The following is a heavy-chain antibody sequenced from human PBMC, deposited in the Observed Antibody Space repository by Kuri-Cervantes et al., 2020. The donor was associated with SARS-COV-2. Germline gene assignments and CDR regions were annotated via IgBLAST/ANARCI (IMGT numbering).Heavy chain of an antibody. J-gene: IGHJ3*02. CDR3: ARQGSGGNDAFDI. V-gene: IGHV1-24*01. Sequence: ASVKVSCKVSGYTLTELSMHWVRQAPGKGLEWMGGFDPEDGETIYAQKFQGRVTMTRDTSISTAYMELSRLRSDDTAVYYCARQGSGGNDAFDIWGQGTMVTVSS. CDR1: GYTLTELS. D-gene: IGHD1-26*01. CDR2: FDPEDGET.